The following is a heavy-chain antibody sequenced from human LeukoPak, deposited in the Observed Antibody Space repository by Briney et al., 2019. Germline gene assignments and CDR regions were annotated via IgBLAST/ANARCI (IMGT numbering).Heavy chain of an antibody. V-gene: IGHV4-39*07. CDR3: ARASIAARPFDY. J-gene: IGHJ4*02. CDR2: IYYSGST. Sequence: PSETLSLTCTVSGGSISSYYWGWIRQPPGKGLEWIGSIYYSGSTYYNPSLKSRVTISVDTSKNQFSLKLSSVTAADTAVYYCARASIAARPFDYWGQGTLVTVSS. CDR1: GGSISSYY. D-gene: IGHD6-6*01.